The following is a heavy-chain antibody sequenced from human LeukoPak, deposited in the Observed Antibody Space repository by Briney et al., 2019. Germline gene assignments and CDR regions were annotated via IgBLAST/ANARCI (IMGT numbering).Heavy chain of an antibody. CDR1: GYTFTGYY. D-gene: IGHD6-13*01. CDR3: ARDVGYSSSWSVSTCFDP. V-gene: IGHV1-2*02. CDR2: INPNSGGT. Sequence: GASVKVSCKASGYTFTGYYMHWVRQAPGQGLEWMGWINPNSGGTNYAQKFQGRVTMTRDTSISTAYMELSRLRSDDTAVYYCARDVGYSSSWSVSTCFDPWGQGTLVTVSS. J-gene: IGHJ5*02.